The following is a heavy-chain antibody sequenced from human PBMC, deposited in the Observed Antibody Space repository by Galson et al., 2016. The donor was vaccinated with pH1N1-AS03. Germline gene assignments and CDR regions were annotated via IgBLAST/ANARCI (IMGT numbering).Heavy chain of an antibody. Sequence: SLRLSCAGSGFTFDAYAMHWVRQAPGKGLEWVSGIDWNSDTVDYTDSVKGRFTISRDNAKNSLYLQMNSLRAEDTAFYYCAKSPGYCSAGSCSDQGYFDYWGQGTLVTVSS. CDR1: GFTFDAYA. D-gene: IGHD2-15*01. CDR2: IDWNSDTV. V-gene: IGHV3-9*01. CDR3: AKSPGYCSAGSCSDQGYFDY. J-gene: IGHJ4*01.